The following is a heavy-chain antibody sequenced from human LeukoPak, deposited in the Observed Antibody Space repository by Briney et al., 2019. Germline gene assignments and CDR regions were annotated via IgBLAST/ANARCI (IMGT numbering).Heavy chain of an antibody. CDR1: GFTFSSYA. CDR3: ARSHQPQGDYVVRYFDY. CDR2: ISSNGGST. Sequence: GGSLRLSCAASGFTFSSYAMHWVRQAPGKGLEYVSAISSNGGSTYYANSVKGRFTISRDNPKNTLYLQMGSLRAEDMAVYYCARSHQPQGDYVVRYFDYWGQGTLVTVSS. J-gene: IGHJ4*02. D-gene: IGHD4-17*01. V-gene: IGHV3-64*01.